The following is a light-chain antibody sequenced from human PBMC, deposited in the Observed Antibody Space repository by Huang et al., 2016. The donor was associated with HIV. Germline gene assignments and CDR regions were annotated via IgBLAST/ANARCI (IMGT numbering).Light chain of an antibody. CDR1: QGIRND. J-gene: IGKJ3*01. Sequence: AIQMTQSPSSLSASVGDRVTITCRASQGIRNDLGWYQQKPGKAPKLLIYAASSLQSVVPSRFSGSGSGTDFTLTISSLQPEDFATYYCLQDYNYTFTFGPGTKVDIK. CDR2: AAS. V-gene: IGKV1-6*01. CDR3: LQDYNYTFT.